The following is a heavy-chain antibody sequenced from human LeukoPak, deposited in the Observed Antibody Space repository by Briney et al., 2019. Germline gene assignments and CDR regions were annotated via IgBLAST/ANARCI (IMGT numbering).Heavy chain of an antibody. CDR1: GFTVSSNY. V-gene: IGHV3-66*01. D-gene: IGHD6-6*01. J-gene: IGHJ4*02. CDR3: ARIKWQLLTRYFDY. Sequence: GGSLRLSRAASGFTVSSNYMSWVRQAPGKGLEWVSIIYSGGNRYYADSVKGRFTISRDNSKNTLYLQMNSLRVEDTAIYYCARIKWQLLTRYFDYWGQGTLLTVSS. CDR2: IYSGGNR.